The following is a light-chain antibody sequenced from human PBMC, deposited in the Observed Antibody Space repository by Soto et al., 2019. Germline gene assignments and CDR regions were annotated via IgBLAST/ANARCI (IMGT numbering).Light chain of an antibody. CDR2: DAS. CDR3: QQRNNWWT. CDR1: QSVSTY. V-gene: IGKV3-11*01. J-gene: IGKJ1*01. Sequence: EIVLTQSPASLSLSPGERATLSFRASQSVSTYLAWYQQKPGQAPRLLIYDASSRATGIPARFSGSGSGTDFTLTISSLEPEDFAVYYCQQRNNWWTFGQGTKVDIK.